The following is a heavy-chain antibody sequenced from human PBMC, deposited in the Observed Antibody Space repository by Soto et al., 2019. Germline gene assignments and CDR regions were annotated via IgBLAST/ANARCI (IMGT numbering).Heavy chain of an antibody. D-gene: IGHD3-10*01. CDR3: ARDDYYGSGTYGYYYYMDV. V-gene: IGHV1-18*01. J-gene: IGHJ6*03. CDR1: GYTFTSYG. Sequence: GASVKVSCKASGYTFTSYGISWVRQAPGQGLEWMGWISAYNGNTNYAQKLQGRVTMTTDTSTSTAYMELRSLRSDDTAVYYCARDDYYGSGTYGYYYYMDVWGKGTTVTVSS. CDR2: ISAYNGNT.